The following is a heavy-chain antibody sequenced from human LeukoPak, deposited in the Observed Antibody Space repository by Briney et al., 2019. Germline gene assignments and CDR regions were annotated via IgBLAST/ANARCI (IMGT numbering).Heavy chain of an antibody. CDR3: ARGPYYYDSSGYFGIDY. CDR2: IYYSGST. J-gene: IGHJ4*02. V-gene: IGHV4-30-4*01. Sequence: SETLSLTCAVYGGSFSCYYWSWIRQPPGKGLEWIGYIYYSGSTYYNPSLKSRVTISVDTSKNQFSLKLSSVTAADTAVYYCARGPYYYDSSGYFGIDYWGQGTLVTVSS. D-gene: IGHD3-22*01. CDR1: GGSFSCYY.